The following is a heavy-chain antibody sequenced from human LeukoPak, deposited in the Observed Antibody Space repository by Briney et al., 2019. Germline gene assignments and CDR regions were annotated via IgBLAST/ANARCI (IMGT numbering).Heavy chain of an antibody. V-gene: IGHV3-7*05. CDR2: IKQDGGEK. Sequence: GGSLRLSCAASGFTFSSYWMSWVRQAPGKGLEWVANIKQDGGEKYYVDSVQGRFTISRDNAKNLLYLQMISLRAEDTAVYYCARDVGYDSSGYYPYYFDYWGQGTLGTVSS. CDR3: ARDVGYDSSGYYPYYFDY. D-gene: IGHD3-22*01. J-gene: IGHJ4*02. CDR1: GFTFSSYW.